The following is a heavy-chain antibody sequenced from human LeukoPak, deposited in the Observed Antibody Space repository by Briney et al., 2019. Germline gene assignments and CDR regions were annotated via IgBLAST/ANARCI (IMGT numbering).Heavy chain of an antibody. Sequence: PGGSLRLSCAASGFTFSSYEMNWVRQAPGKGLEWVSYISSSGSTIYYADSVKGRFTISRDNAKNSLYLQMNSLRAEDTAVYYCAKVRASWTYYYDSSGYLHWGQGTLVTVSS. CDR2: ISSSGSTI. J-gene: IGHJ4*02. V-gene: IGHV3-48*03. CDR3: AKVRASWTYYYDSSGYLH. CDR1: GFTFSSYE. D-gene: IGHD3-22*01.